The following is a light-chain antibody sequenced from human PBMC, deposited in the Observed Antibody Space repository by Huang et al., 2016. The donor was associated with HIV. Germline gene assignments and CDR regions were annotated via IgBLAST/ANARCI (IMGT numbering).Light chain of an antibody. CDR1: QSINNN. CDR2: GAS. J-gene: IGKJ2*01. Sequence: VLTQSPVTLSVSPGEGATLSCRASQSINNNLAWYQQKPGQPPSRLIYGASTRGAGIPGRCSGSASGTQFTLNITSLQSEDFIVYYCQQYNVWSYTFGQGTKLEIK. CDR3: QQYNVWSYT. V-gene: IGKV3-15*01.